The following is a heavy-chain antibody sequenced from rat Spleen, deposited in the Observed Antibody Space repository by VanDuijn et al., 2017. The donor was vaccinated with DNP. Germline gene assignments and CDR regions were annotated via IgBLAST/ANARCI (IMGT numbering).Heavy chain of an antibody. Sequence: EVQLVETGGSLVQPGKSLKLTCATSGFTFSNAWMHWVRQSPEKQLEWVAQIKAKSNNYATYYAESVKGRFTISRDDSKSSVYLQMNSLKEEDTAIYYCTYNSGYWGQGVMVTVSS. V-gene: IGHV6-8*01. CDR3: TYNSGY. CDR1: GFTFSNAW. D-gene: IGHD4-3*01. CDR2: IKAKSNNYAT. J-gene: IGHJ2*01.